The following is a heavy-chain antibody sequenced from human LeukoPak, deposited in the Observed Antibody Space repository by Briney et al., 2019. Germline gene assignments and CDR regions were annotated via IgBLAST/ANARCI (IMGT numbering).Heavy chain of an antibody. J-gene: IGHJ6*03. CDR2: TYYRSKWYN. D-gene: IGHD1-1*01. CDR3: ARGQLERRPYYYYYYMDV. Sequence: SQTLSLTCAISGDSVSSNSAAWNWIRQSPSRGLEWLGRTYYRSKWYNDYAVSVKSRITINPDTSKNQFSLQLNSVTPEDTAVYYCARGQLERRPYYYYYYMDVWGKGTTVTVSS. CDR1: GDSVSSNSAA. V-gene: IGHV6-1*01.